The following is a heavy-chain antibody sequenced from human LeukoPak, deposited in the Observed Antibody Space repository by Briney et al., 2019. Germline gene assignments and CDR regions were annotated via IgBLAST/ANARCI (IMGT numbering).Heavy chain of an antibody. CDR2: INNDGSGT. J-gene: IGHJ4*02. CDR3: ALAGYRSSGLGV. Sequence: GGSLRLSCAASGFTFSAYWMHWVRQAPGKGLVWVSRINNDGSGTTYADSVKGRFTISRDNAKNTLYLQMNSLRAEDTAVYYCALAGYRSSGLGVWGQGTLVTVSS. CDR1: GFTFSAYW. D-gene: IGHD6-13*01. V-gene: IGHV3-74*01.